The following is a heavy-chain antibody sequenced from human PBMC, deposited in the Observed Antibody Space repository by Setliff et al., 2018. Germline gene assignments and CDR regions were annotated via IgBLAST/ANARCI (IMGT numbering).Heavy chain of an antibody. J-gene: IGHJ5*02. D-gene: IGHD3-10*01. V-gene: IGHV5-51*01. Sequence: PGESLKISCKGSGYSFSNFWIGWVRQMPGKGLEWMGIIYPGASDTRYNPSFQGRVTMSADKSINTAYLQWSSLKASDTAIYYCARQKSTGSGNNWFDPWGQGTLVTVSS. CDR3: ARQKSTGSGNNWFDP. CDR1: GYSFSNFW. CDR2: IYPGASDT.